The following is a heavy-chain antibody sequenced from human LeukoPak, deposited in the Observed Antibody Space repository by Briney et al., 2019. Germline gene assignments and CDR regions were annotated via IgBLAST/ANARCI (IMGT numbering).Heavy chain of an antibody. CDR1: GGSINNYF. CDR3: ARDDPARMTATLDY. Sequence: PSETLSLTCTVSGGSINNYFWSWVRQPAGEGLEWIGRIYTSGSTNYNPSLRSRVTISVDMSKNQFSLKLSSVTAADTAVYYCARDDPARMTATLDYWGQGIVVTVSS. V-gene: IGHV4-4*07. J-gene: IGHJ4*02. CDR2: IYTSGST. D-gene: IGHD2-21*02.